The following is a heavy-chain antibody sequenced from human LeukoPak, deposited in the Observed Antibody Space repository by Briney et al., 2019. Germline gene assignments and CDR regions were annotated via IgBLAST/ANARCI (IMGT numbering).Heavy chain of an antibody. D-gene: IGHD5-18*01. J-gene: IGHJ3*02. CDR3: ARPAGETAMDDAFDI. Sequence: GGSLRLSCAASGFTFDDYGMSWVRQAPGEGLEWVSGINWNGGSTGYADSVKGRFTISRDNAKNSLYLQMNSLRAEDTALYYCARPAGETAMDDAFDIWGQGTMVTVSS. CDR1: GFTFDDYG. CDR2: INWNGGST. V-gene: IGHV3-20*04.